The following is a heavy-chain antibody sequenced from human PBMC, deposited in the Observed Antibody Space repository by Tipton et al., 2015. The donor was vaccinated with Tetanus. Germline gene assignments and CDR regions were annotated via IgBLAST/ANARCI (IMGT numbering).Heavy chain of an antibody. CDR2: IYYSGNT. D-gene: IGHD4-17*01. Sequence: QLVQSGGGLVQPGRSLRLSCTVSGGSINSGDYYWSWIRQSPGKGLEWIGYIYYSGNTHYNPSLKSRIAISIDLSKNQFSLNLNSVTAADTAVYYCARAGSDYGDKENGFDIWGQGTSVTVSS. J-gene: IGHJ3*02. CDR3: ARAGSDYGDKENGFDI. CDR1: GGSINSGDYY. V-gene: IGHV4-30-4*01.